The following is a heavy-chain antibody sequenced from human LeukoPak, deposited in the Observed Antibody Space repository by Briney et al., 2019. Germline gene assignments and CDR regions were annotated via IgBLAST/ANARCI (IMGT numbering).Heavy chain of an antibody. D-gene: IGHD3/OR15-3a*01. Sequence: SETLSLTCTVSGGSISSSSYYWGWIRQPPGKGLEWIGSIYYSESTNYNPSLKSRVTISVDTSKNRFSLKLSSVTAADTAVYYCARQTGSGLFILPGGQGTLVTVSS. CDR3: ARQTGSGLFILP. J-gene: IGHJ4*02. CDR1: GGSISSSSYY. V-gene: IGHV4-39*01. CDR2: IYYSEST.